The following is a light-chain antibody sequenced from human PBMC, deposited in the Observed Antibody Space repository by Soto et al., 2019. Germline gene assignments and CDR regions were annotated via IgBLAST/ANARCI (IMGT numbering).Light chain of an antibody. CDR3: QRYGTSLPPT. CDR2: GAS. CDR1: QSVSSNY. J-gene: IGKJ4*01. V-gene: IGKV3-20*01. Sequence: EIVLTQSPGTLSLSPGDRATLSCRASQSVSSNYLAWYQQKPGQAPRLLIYGASSRATGIPDRFSGSGSGTDFTLTISRLEPEYFAVYYCQRYGTSLPPTCGGETKVDI.